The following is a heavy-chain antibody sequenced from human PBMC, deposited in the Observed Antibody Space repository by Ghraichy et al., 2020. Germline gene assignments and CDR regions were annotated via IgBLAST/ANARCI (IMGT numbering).Heavy chain of an antibody. V-gene: IGHV3-7*01. Sequence: ESLNISCAASGFTFSNNWMAWVRQAPGRGLEWVANIKYDGTEQNYVDSVKGRFTISRDNAKNSLYLQMNSLRAEDTAMYYCARDGGWDYDYWGQGTLVTVSS. J-gene: IGHJ4*02. CDR3: ARDGGWDYDY. D-gene: IGHD1-26*01. CDR2: IKYDGTEQ. CDR1: GFTFSNNW.